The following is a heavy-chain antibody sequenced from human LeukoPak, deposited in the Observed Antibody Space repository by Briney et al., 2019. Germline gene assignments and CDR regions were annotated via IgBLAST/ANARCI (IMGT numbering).Heavy chain of an antibody. CDR3: ARLPLYSRSWTEAYYFDY. D-gene: IGHD6-13*01. CDR1: GGSICSSSYY. Sequence: SETLSLTCTVSGGSICSSSYYWGWIRQPPGKGLEWIGSIYYSGSTYYNPSLKSRVTISVDTSKNQFSLKLSSVTAADTAVYYCARLPLYSRSWTEAYYFDYWGQGTLVTVSS. CDR2: IYYSGST. V-gene: IGHV4-39*01. J-gene: IGHJ4*02.